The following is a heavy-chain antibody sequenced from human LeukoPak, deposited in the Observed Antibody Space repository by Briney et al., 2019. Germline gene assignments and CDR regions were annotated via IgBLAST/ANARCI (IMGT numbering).Heavy chain of an antibody. V-gene: IGHV3-21*01. D-gene: IGHD6-13*01. CDR2: ISSSSSYI. J-gene: IGHJ4*02. CDR1: GFTFSSYS. Sequence: PGGSLRLSCAASGFTFSSYSMNWVRQAPGEGLEWVSSISSSSSYIYYADSVKGRFTISRDNAKNSLYLQMNSLRAEDTAVYYCARDFRSSSWYNYFDYWGQGTLVTVSS. CDR3: ARDFRSSSWYNYFDY.